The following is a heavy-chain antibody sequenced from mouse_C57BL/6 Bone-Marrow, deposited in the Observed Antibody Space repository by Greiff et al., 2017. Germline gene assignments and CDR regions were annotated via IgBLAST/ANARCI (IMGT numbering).Heavy chain of an antibody. Sequence: QVQLQQPGAELVKPGASVKLSCKASGYTFTSYWMHWVKQRPGQGLEWIGMIHPDSGSTNYNEKFKSKATLTADKSSNTAYMQLSSLTSEDSAVYYCARYNLYYGYDWFAYWGQGTLVTVSA. CDR3: ARYNLYYGYDWFAY. CDR2: IHPDSGST. V-gene: IGHV1-64*01. D-gene: IGHD2-2*01. CDR1: GYTFTSYW. J-gene: IGHJ3*01.